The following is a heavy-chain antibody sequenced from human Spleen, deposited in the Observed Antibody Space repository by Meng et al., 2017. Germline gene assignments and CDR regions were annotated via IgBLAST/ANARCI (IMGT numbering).Heavy chain of an antibody. J-gene: IGHJ4*02. V-gene: IGHV4-38-2*02. CDR1: GYSISSGYY. D-gene: IGHD3-22*01. CDR2: IYHSGST. CDR3: ATPGGHFDSSGYSY. Sequence: SETLSLTCTVSGYSISSGYYWGWIRQPPGKGLEWIGSIYHSGSTYYNPSLKSRVTISVDTSKNQFSLKLSSVTAADTAVYYCATPGGHFDSSGYSYWGQGTLVTVSS.